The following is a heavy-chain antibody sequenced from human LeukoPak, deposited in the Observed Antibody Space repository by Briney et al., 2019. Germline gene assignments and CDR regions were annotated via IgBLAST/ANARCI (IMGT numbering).Heavy chain of an antibody. D-gene: IGHD3-10*01. Sequence: GGSLRLSCVASGFTFSSYGMSWVRQAPGKGLEWVSAISGSGGRTYYADSVKGRFTISRDNSKNTQYLQMNSLRAEDTAVYYCAKEAYMVRGVFDYWGQGTLVTVSS. J-gene: IGHJ4*02. CDR2: ISGSGGRT. CDR1: GFTFSSYG. V-gene: IGHV3-23*01. CDR3: AKEAYMVRGVFDY.